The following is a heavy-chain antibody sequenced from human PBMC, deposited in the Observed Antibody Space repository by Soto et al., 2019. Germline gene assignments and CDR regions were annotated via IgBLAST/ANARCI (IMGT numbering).Heavy chain of an antibody. D-gene: IGHD1-1*01. J-gene: IGHJ6*02. CDR1: GYTLTELS. CDR2: VSPYNGNT. Sequence: ASLKVSCNVSGYTLTELSMHWVRQAAGQGLEWMGWVSPYNGNTYYSPRLQGRVTMTTDTSTTTAYMSLRSLRSDDTAIYYCVRGGILEANRPYYYYGLDVWGQGTPVTVS. V-gene: IGHV1-18*01. CDR3: VRGGILEANRPYYYYGLDV.